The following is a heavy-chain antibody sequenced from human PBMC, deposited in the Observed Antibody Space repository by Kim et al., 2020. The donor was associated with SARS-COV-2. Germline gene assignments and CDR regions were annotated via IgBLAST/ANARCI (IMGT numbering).Heavy chain of an antibody. V-gene: IGHV1-46*01. Sequence: ASVKVSCKASGYTFTSYYMHWVRQAPGQGLGWMGIINPSGGSTSYAQKFQGRVTMTRDTSTSTVYMELSSLRSEDTAVYYCARECKCSDYYYYGMDVWGQGTTVTVSS. CDR1: GYTFTSYY. J-gene: IGHJ6*02. CDR3: ARECKCSDYYYYGMDV. CDR2: INPSGGST. D-gene: IGHD1-26*01.